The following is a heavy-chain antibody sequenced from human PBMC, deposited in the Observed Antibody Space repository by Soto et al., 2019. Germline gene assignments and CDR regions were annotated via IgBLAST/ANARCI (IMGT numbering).Heavy chain of an antibody. CDR3: ARETLRDAIDI. CDR2: IRANDESI. Sequence: GWSVRLSCVASGFDFRSYEMNWVRQAPGKGLEWVSNIRANDESIYYADSVKGRVSVSRDNAKNSLFLEMNSLRVDDTAVYYCARETLRDAIDIWGQGTMVTVSS. V-gene: IGHV3-48*03. J-gene: IGHJ3*02. CDR1: GFDFRSYE.